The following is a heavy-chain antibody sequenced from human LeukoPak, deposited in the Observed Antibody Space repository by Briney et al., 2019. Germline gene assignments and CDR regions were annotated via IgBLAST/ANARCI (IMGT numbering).Heavy chain of an antibody. Sequence: GGSLRLSCAASGFTFDDYAMHWVRQAPGKGLEWVSGISWNSGSIGYADSVKGRFTISRDNAKNSLYLQMNSLRAEDTALYYCQKDPRFPSYVRDVGGKGPTFTVS. CDR3: QKDPRFPSYVRDV. CDR1: GFTFDDYA. CDR2: ISWNSGSI. V-gene: IGHV3-9*01. D-gene: IGHD3-3*01. J-gene: IGHJ6*04.